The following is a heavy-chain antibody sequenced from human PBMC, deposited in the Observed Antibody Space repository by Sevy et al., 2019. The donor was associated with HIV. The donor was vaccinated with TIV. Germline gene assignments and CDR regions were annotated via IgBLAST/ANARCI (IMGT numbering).Heavy chain of an antibody. CDR1: GFPFSNYN. CDR3: ARETHISAYNDF. Sequence: GGSLRLSCAASGFPFSNYNMNWVRQTPGRGLEWVSYISRRSTTIYYADSVKGRFTISRDNDQSSLYLQMNALRDEDTAVYYCARETHISAYNDFWGQGTLVTVSS. J-gene: IGHJ4*02. D-gene: IGHD3-22*01. V-gene: IGHV3-48*02. CDR2: ISRRSTTI.